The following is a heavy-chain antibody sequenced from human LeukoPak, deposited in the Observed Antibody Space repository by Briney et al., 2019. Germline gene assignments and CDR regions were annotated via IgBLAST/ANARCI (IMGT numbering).Heavy chain of an antibody. CDR2: MNPNSGNT. J-gene: IGHJ3*02. CDR3: ATSLSGYQLLYRYFAFDI. D-gene: IGHD2-2*02. V-gene: IGHV1-8*01. Sequence: ASVKVSCKASGYTFTSYDINWVRQATGQGLEWMGWMNPNSGNTGYAQKFQGRVTMTRNTSISTAYMELSSLRSEDTAVYYCATSLSGYQLLYRYFAFDIWGQGTMVTVSS. CDR1: GYTFTSYD.